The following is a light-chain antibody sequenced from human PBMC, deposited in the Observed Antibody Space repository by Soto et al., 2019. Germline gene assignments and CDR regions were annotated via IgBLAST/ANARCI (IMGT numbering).Light chain of an antibody. CDR2: GAS. CDR1: QSVNSNY. CDR3: QDYGGSPLT. J-gene: IGKJ1*01. Sequence: EIVLTQSPGTLSLSPGERATLSCRASQSVNSNYLAWYQQKPGQAPRLLFSGASSRATGIPDRFSGSGSGAGFTLTITRLEAEDFAVDFCQDYGGSPLTFGQGTTVEMK. V-gene: IGKV3-20*01.